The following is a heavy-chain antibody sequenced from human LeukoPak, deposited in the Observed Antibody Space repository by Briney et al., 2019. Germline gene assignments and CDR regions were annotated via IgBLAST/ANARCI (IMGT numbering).Heavy chain of an antibody. J-gene: IGHJ3*02. CDR2: INPNSGGT. Sequence: ASVKVSCKASGYTFTGYYMHWVRQAPGQGLEWMGRINPNSGGTNYAQKLQGRVTMTTDTSTSTAYMELRSLRSDDTAVYYCARDLGQGYYDAFDIWGQGTMVTVSS. CDR1: GYTFTGYY. D-gene: IGHD3-10*01. V-gene: IGHV1-2*06. CDR3: ARDLGQGYYDAFDI.